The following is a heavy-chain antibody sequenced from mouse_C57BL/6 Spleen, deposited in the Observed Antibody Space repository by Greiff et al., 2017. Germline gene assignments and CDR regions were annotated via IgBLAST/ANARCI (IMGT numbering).Heavy chain of an antibody. Sequence: QVQLQQSGPELVKPGASVKISCKASGYAFSSSWMNWVKQRPGKGLEGIGRFFPGDGDTNYNGKFKGKATLTADKSSSTADMQLSSRTSEDSAVDFCARSGYYGSSPYYNAMDYWGQGTSVTVSS. CDR3: ARSGYYGSSPYYNAMDY. D-gene: IGHD1-1*01. V-gene: IGHV1-82*01. CDR1: GYAFSSSW. CDR2: FFPGDGDT. J-gene: IGHJ4*01.